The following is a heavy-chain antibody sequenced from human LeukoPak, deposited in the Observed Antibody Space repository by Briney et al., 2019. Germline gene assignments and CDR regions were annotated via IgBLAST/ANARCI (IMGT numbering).Heavy chain of an antibody. Sequence: PGGSLRLSCAASGFTFSSYGMHWVRQAPGKGQEWVTFIRYDGSNKYYADSVKGRFTISRDNSKNTLYLQMNSLRAEDTAVYYCATPAYCSSTNCYGVLYWGQGTLVTVSS. J-gene: IGHJ4*02. D-gene: IGHD2-2*01. V-gene: IGHV3-30*02. CDR2: IRYDGSNK. CDR3: ATPAYCSSTNCYGVLY. CDR1: GFTFSSYG.